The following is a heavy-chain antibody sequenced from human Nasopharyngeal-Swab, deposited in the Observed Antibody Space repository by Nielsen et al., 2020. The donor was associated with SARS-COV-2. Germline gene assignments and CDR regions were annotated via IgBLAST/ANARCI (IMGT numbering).Heavy chain of an antibody. CDR2: IIPTASLA. D-gene: IGHD3-22*01. J-gene: IGHJ4*02. Sequence: SVKVSCKASGGTFSSYGISWVRQAPGQGLEWMGRIIPTASLANYAQQFQGRVTITADTSTSTSYMELSSLRSEDTAVYYCARDKRIYFDSSGHLDCWGQGTLVTVSS. CDR1: GGTFSSYG. CDR3: ARDKRIYFDSSGHLDC. V-gene: IGHV1-69*04.